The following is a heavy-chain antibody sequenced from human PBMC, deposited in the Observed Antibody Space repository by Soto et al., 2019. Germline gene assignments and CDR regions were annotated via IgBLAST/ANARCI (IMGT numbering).Heavy chain of an antibody. CDR1: GYTFTSYG. J-gene: IGHJ4*02. Sequence: GASVKVSCKASGYTFTSYGISWVRQAPGQGLEWMAWISAYNGNTNYAQKLQGRVTMTTDTSTSTAYMELRSLRSDVAAVYYCARVDSSGYNDYWGQGTLVTVSS. D-gene: IGHD3-22*01. CDR2: ISAYNGNT. CDR3: ARVDSSGYNDY. V-gene: IGHV1-18*01.